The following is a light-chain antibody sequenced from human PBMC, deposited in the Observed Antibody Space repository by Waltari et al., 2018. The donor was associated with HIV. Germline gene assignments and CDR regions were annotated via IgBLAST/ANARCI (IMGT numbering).Light chain of an antibody. V-gene: IGLV3-21*02. J-gene: IGLJ3*02. CDR3: QVWDTSGDPWV. CDR2: DDT. Sequence: SYVLTQPPSVPVAAGQTARITVGGNNIGSKSVHWYQQKPGQAPVLVVYDDTDRPSGIPERFSGSNSGNTATLTISRVEAGDEADYYCQVWDTSGDPWVFGGGTKLTVL. CDR1: NIGSKS.